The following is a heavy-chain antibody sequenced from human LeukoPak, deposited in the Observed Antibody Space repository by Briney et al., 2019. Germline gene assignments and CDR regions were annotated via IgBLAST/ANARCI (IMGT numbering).Heavy chain of an antibody. J-gene: IGHJ4*02. CDR2: INPNSGGT. D-gene: IGHD3-10*01. CDR3: ARVLYGAGSYYNL. V-gene: IGHV1-2*02. Sequence: ASVKVSCKASGYTFTGYYIHWVRQAPGQGLEWMGWINPNSGGTNYAQKFQGRVTMTRDTCISTAYVELSRLRSDDTAVYYCARVLYGAGSYYNLWGQGTLVTVSS. CDR1: GYTFTGYY.